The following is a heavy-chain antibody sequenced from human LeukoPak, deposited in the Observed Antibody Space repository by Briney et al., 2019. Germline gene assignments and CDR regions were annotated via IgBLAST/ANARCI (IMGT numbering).Heavy chain of an antibody. D-gene: IGHD2-15*01. CDR3: ARGPYCSGGSCYSYLYYYYYGMDV. V-gene: IGHV4-34*01. CDR2: INHSGCT. CDR1: GGSFSGYY. Sequence: SETLSLTCAVYGGSFSGYYWSWIRQPPGKGLEWIGEINHSGCTNYNPSLKSRVTISVDTSKNQFSLKLSSVTAADTAVYYCARGPYCSGGSCYSYLYYYYYGMDVWGQGTTVTVSS. J-gene: IGHJ6*02.